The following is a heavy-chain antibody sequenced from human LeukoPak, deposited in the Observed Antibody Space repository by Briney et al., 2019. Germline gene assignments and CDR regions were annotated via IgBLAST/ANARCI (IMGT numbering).Heavy chain of an antibody. V-gene: IGHV3-21*01. Sequence: PGGSLRLSCAASGFTFSNCAMHCVRHSPGEGLAWVSSISGSSTHIYYADSVKARFTISRDNPKNALSLKMHSLRREHTAVYQCARGGAARPHFWGQGTLVTVSS. CDR3: ARGGAARPHF. CDR2: ISGSSTHI. D-gene: IGHD6-6*01. J-gene: IGHJ4*02. CDR1: GFTFSNCA.